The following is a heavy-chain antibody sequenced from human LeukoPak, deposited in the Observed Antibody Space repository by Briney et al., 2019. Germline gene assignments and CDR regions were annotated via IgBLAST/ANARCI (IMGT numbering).Heavy chain of an antibody. CDR3: ARDEHDFWSGYYLTGYGMDV. Sequence: SETLSLTCIVSGGPISSSTYYWGWIRQPPGKGLEWIGSIYYSGSTYYNPSLKSRVTISVDTSKNQFSLRLSSVTAADTAVYYCARDEHDFWSGYYLTGYGMDVWGQGTTVTVSS. J-gene: IGHJ6*02. D-gene: IGHD3-3*01. CDR2: IYYSGST. CDR1: GGPISSSTYY. V-gene: IGHV4-39*02.